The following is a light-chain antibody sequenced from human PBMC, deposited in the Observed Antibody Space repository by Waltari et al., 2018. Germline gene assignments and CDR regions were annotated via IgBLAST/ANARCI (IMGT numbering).Light chain of an antibody. CDR3: MQGLEAPYT. J-gene: IGKJ2*01. CDR1: QSISSY. V-gene: IGKV1-39*01. CDR2: AAS. Sequence: DIQMTQSPSSLSASVGDRVTITCRASQSISSYLNWYQQKPGKAPKLLIYAASSLQSGVPSRFSGSGSETDFTLRISRVEAEDVGVYYCMQGLEAPYTFGQGTKLEIK.